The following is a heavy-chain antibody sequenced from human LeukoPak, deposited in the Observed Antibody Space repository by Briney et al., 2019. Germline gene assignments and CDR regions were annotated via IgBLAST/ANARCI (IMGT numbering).Heavy chain of an antibody. V-gene: IGHV3-23*01. CDR2: LTGSYAT. CDR3: ARVRYDSTASYFDY. CDR1: GFTFSDYA. D-gene: IGHD3-22*01. Sequence: QPGESLRLSCAASGFTFSDYAMTWVRQAPGKGLEWVSALTGSYATYYADSVKGRFTISRDNSKNTLYLQMNSLRAEDTAVYYCARVRYDSTASYFDYWGQGTLVTVSS. J-gene: IGHJ4*02.